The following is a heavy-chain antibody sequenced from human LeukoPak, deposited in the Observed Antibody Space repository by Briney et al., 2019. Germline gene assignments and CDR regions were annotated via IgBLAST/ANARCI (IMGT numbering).Heavy chain of an antibody. V-gene: IGHV4-31*03. Sequence: SQTLSLTCTVTGGTISSGGYYWSWIRQHPGKGLEWIGYIYYSGSTYYNPSLKSRVTISVDTSKNQFSLKLSSVTAADTAVYYCARESGVTHYYYGMDVWGKGTTVTVSS. CDR1: GGTISSGGYY. D-gene: IGHD2-21*02. CDR3: ARESGVTHYYYGMDV. J-gene: IGHJ6*04. CDR2: IYYSGST.